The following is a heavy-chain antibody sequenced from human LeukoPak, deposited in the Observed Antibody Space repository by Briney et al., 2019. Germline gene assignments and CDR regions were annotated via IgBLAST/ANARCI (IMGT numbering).Heavy chain of an antibody. D-gene: IGHD6-13*01. Sequence: SETLSLTCAVYGGSFSGYYWSWIRQPPGKGPEWIGEINHSGSTNYNPSLKSRVSISVDSSKNQFSLKVSSVTAADTAVYYCARGSDTAAGLYWGQGTLVTVSS. J-gene: IGHJ4*02. CDR1: GGSFSGYY. CDR3: ARGSDTAAGLY. V-gene: IGHV4-34*01. CDR2: INHSGST.